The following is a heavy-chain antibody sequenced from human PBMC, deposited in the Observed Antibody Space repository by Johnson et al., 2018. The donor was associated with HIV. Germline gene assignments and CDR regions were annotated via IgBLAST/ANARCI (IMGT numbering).Heavy chain of an antibody. D-gene: IGHD3-22*01. J-gene: IGHJ3*02. CDR2: ISYDGSNK. CDR1: GFTFSSYA. Sequence: QVQLVESGGGVVQPGRSLRLSCAASGFTFSSYAMHWVRQAPGKGLEWVAVISYDGSNKYYADSVKGRFTISRDNSKNTLYLQMNSLRAEETAVYYCARGVVRTMRVGVITEAFDIWGQGTMVTVSS. CDR3: ARGVVRTMRVGVITEAFDI. V-gene: IGHV3-30-3*01.